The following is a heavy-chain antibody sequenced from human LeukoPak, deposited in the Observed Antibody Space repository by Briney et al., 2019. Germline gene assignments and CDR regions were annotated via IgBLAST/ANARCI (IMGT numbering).Heavy chain of an antibody. CDR3: ARASSSSWPFDY. Sequence: PSETLSLTCTVSGGSISSGGYYWSWIRQHPGKGLEWIGYIYYSGSTYYNPSLKSRVTISVDTSKNQFSLKLSSVTAADTAVYYCARASSSSWPFDYWGQGTLVTVSS. D-gene: IGHD6-13*01. J-gene: IGHJ4*02. V-gene: IGHV4-31*03. CDR2: IYYSGST. CDR1: GGSISSGGYY.